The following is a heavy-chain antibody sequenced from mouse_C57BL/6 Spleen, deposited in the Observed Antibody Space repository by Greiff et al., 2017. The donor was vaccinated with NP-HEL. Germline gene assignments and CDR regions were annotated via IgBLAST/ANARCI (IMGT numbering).Heavy chain of an antibody. Sequence: VQLQQSGAELARPGASVKLSCKASGYTFTSYGISWVKQRTGQGLEWIGEIYPRSGNTYYNEKFKGKATLTADKSSSTAYMELRSLTSEDSAVYFWARRDYSKGGFACWGQGALVTVSA. CDR2: IYPRSGNT. CDR1: GYTFTSYG. V-gene: IGHV1-81*01. J-gene: IGHJ3*01. D-gene: IGHD2-5*01. CDR3: ARRDYSKGGFAC.